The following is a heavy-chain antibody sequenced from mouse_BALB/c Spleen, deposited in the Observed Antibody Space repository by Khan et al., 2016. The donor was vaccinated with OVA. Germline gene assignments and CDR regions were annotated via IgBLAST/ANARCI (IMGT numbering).Heavy chain of an antibody. V-gene: IGHV3-2*02. CDR3: ARGNDNGYSIDY. J-gene: IGHJ2*01. Sequence: EVQLVESGPGLVKPSQSLSLTCTVTGYSITSGYAWNWLRPFPGNKLEWMGYISYSGVTNYTPSLNSRISINRDTSKNQFFLQLNSVATEDTATYYCARGNDNGYSIDYWGQGTTVTVSS. D-gene: IGHD2-14*01. CDR1: GYSITSGYA. CDR2: ISYSGVT.